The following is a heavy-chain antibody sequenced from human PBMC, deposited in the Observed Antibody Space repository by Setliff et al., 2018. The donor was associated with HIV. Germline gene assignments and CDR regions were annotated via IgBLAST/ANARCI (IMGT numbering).Heavy chain of an antibody. CDR3: ARGVRGVIIDWYYFDY. Sequence: SETLSLTCTVSGGSISSHYWTWTRQPPGKGLEWIGYIFYTGTTNYNPSLRSRVTISIDSSKNQFSLHLNSVTAADTAMYYCARGVRGVIIDWYYFDYWGQGTLVTVSS. D-gene: IGHD3-10*01. CDR2: IFYTGTT. J-gene: IGHJ4*02. CDR1: GGSISSHY. V-gene: IGHV4-59*11.